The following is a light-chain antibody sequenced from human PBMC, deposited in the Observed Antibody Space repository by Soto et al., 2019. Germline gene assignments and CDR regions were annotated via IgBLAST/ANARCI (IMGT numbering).Light chain of an antibody. V-gene: IGKV3-11*01. Sequence: EIVLTQSPATLSLSPGERATLSCRASQSVSSYLAWYRQKPGQAPRLLIYDASNRATGIPARFSGSGSGTDFPLTISSLEPEDFAVYYCQQRSNWLWTFGQGTKVEVK. J-gene: IGKJ1*01. CDR3: QQRSNWLWT. CDR1: QSVSSY. CDR2: DAS.